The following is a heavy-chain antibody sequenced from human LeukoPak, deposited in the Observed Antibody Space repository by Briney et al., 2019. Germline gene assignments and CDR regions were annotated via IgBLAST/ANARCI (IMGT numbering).Heavy chain of an antibody. CDR2: IRWDSGSI. D-gene: IGHD5-18*01. CDR3: ATGHTYGLGESYLHF. CDR1: GHTFDNYA. Sequence: AGGSLRLSRAASGHTFDNYAMRWVRQAPGKGLGWVSAIRWDSGSIGYADSVKGRFTISRDNGKNSLYLQMNSLRTEDTALYYCATGHTYGLGESYLHFWGQGTLVSVSS. J-gene: IGHJ4*02. V-gene: IGHV3-9*01.